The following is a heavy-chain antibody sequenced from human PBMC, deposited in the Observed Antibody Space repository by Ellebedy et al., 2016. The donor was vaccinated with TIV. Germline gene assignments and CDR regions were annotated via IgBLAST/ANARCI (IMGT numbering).Heavy chain of an antibody. CDR2: IYHSGST. J-gene: IGHJ3*02. CDR1: GYAISSGYY. CDR3: ATFRNLDGFDI. V-gene: IGHV4-38-2*02. Sequence: SETLSLTCSVSGYAISSGYYWGWIRPPPGKGLEWIGSIYHSGSTYYNPSLQRRVTISIDPSKTQFSLKLSTVTAADTAVYYCATFRNLDGFDIWGQGTMVTVSS.